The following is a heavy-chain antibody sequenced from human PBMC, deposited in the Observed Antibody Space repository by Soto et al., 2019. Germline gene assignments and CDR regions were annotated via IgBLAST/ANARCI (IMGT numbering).Heavy chain of an antibody. V-gene: IGHV3-33*01. CDR1: GFTFSNFG. CDR3: ARDPGQDEAMDY. Sequence: QVQVVESGGGVVQPGRSLRLSCVASGFTFSNFGMHWVRQAPGKGLEWVAVIWHDGKNKYYADSAEGRFTVSRDNSKNTLYLQMHSLTAEDTAVYYCARDPGQDEAMDYWGQGTLVTVSS. CDR2: IWHDGKNK. J-gene: IGHJ4*02.